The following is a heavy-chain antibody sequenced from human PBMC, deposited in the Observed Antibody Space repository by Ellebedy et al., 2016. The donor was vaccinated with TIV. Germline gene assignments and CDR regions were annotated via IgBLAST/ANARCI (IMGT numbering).Heavy chain of an antibody. Sequence: GESLKISCAASGFTFDYYAMSWVRQAPGKGLEWVSAVSGSGGRTYYADSVKGRFTISRDNSKNTLFLQMNSLTAGDTALYFCARSPIYDSAAYSWYFDYWGQGTLVTVSS. J-gene: IGHJ4*02. CDR2: VSGSGGRT. CDR1: GFTFDYYA. V-gene: IGHV3-23*01. CDR3: ARSPIYDSAAYSWYFDY. D-gene: IGHD3-9*01.